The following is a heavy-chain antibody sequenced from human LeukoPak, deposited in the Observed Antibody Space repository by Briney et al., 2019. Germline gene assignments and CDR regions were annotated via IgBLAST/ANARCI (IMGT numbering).Heavy chain of an antibody. J-gene: IGHJ5*02. CDR1: GYTFTSYG. Sequence: GASVKVSCKASGYTFTSYGISWVRQAPGQGLEWMGWISAYNGNTNYAQKLQGRVTMTTDTSTSTAYMELRSLRSDDTAVYYCARDVSRFLEWFPSNWFDPWGQGTLVTVSS. D-gene: IGHD3-3*01. CDR3: ARDVSRFLEWFPSNWFDP. V-gene: IGHV1-18*01. CDR2: ISAYNGNT.